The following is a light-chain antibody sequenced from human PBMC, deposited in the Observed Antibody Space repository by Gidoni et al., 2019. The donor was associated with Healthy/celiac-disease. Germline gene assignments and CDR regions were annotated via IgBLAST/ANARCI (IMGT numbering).Light chain of an antibody. J-gene: IGKJ2*01. CDR1: QSISSY. CDR2: AAS. V-gene: IGKV1-39*01. CDR3: QQRYSTPLYT. Sequence: IQMTQSPSSLSASVGDRVTITCRASQSISSYLNWYQQKPGKAPKLLIYAASSLQSGVPSRFSGSGSGTEFTLTISSLQPEDVATYYCQQRYSTPLYTFGQXTKLEIK.